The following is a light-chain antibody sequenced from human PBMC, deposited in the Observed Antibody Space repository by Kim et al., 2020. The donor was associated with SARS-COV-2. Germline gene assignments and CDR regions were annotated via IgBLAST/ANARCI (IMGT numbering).Light chain of an antibody. CDR2: STS. Sequence: TVTLTCASHTEARTSSYASNWFQQKPGQAPRAMINSTSNKHPWTPARFSCSLLGGKAALTPSGVQPADEAEYCCLLYDGGAQLVFGGGTQLTVL. CDR3: LLYDGGAQLV. J-gene: IGLJ2*01. CDR1: TEARTSSYA. V-gene: IGLV7-43*01.